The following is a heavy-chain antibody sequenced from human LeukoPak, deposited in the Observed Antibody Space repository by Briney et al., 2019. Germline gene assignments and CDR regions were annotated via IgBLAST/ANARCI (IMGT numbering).Heavy chain of an antibody. J-gene: IGHJ5*02. CDR3: ARDKVQGWFDP. Sequence: GGSLRLSWAASGFTFSDYYMSWIRQAPGKGLEWVSYISSSGSTIYYADSVKGRFTISRDNAKNSLYLQMNSLRAEDTAVYYCARDKVQGWFDPWGQGTLVTVSS. D-gene: IGHD1-1*01. V-gene: IGHV3-11*01. CDR2: ISSSGSTI. CDR1: GFTFSDYY.